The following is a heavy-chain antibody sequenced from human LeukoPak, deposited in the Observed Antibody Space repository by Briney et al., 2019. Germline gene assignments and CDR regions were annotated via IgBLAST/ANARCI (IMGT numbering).Heavy chain of an antibody. CDR1: GDSISSYN. V-gene: IGHV4-59*08. J-gene: IGHJ4*02. CDR3: ASSLSGQGFTFDY. Sequence: SSETLSLTCTVSGDSISSYNWSWIRHPPPKGRDWVGYRYYSGSTNYNPSLKSRVTNSVDTSKNQFSLKLSSVPDAETAVYYCASSLSGQGFTFDYWGQGTLVTVSS. CDR2: RYYSGST. D-gene: IGHD1-26*01.